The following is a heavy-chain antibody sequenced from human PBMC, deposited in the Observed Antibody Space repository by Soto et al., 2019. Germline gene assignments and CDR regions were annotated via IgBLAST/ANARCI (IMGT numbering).Heavy chain of an antibody. V-gene: IGHV3-23*01. CDR2: LSSGGGST. J-gene: IGHJ3*02. CDR1: GFAFRNYG. D-gene: IGHD1-7*01. Sequence: EVQLLESGGDLVQPGGSLRLSCVASGFAFRNYGMSWVRQAPGKGLEWVSALSSGGGSTYYADSVKGRFTISRDNSKNTLYLQMNSLRVEDRAIYYCVKGVGTTKRDPFDIWGQGTMVTVSS. CDR3: VKGVGTTKRDPFDI.